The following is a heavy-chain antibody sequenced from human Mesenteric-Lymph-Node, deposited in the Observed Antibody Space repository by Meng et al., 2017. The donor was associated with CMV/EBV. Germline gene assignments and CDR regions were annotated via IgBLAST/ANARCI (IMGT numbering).Heavy chain of an antibody. CDR1: RGSEW. J-gene: IGHJ4*02. CDR3: ARAEVEGYCSGGSCYPPEY. D-gene: IGHD2-15*01. Sequence: RGSEWWIWVRQPPGKGLEWSGEIHHRGSTNYSPSLKSRVTISVDKSRNQLSLILRSVSAADTAVYYCARAEVEGYCSGGSCYPPEYWGRGTLVTVSS. V-gene: IGHV4-4*02. CDR2: IHHRGST.